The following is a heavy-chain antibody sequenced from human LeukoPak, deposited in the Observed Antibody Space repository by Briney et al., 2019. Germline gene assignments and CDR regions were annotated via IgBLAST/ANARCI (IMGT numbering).Heavy chain of an antibody. CDR3: ARGLVDYYYGLDV. CDR1: GGTFSSYA. CDR2: IIPIFGTA. D-gene: IGHD5-12*01. V-gene: IGHV1-69*05. J-gene: IGHJ6*02. Sequence: SVKVSCKASGGTFSSYAISWVRQAPGQGLEWMGGIIPIFGTANYAQKFQGRVTMTRNTSISTAYMELSSLRAEDTAVYYCARGLVDYYYGLDVWGQGTTVTVSS.